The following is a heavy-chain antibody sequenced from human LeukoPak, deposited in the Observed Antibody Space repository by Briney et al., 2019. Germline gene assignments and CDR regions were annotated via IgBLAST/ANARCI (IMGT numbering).Heavy chain of an antibody. CDR1: GGSISSYY. V-gene: IGHV4-4*07. CDR3: ARDRAAGMEGRDWFDP. J-gene: IGHJ5*02. CDR2: IYTSGST. Sequence: SETLSLTCTVSGGSISSYYCSWIRQPAGKGLEWIGRIYTSGSTNYNPSLKSRVTMSVDTSKNQFSLKLSSVTAADTAVYYCARDRAAGMEGRDWFDPWGQGTLVTVSS. D-gene: IGHD6-13*01.